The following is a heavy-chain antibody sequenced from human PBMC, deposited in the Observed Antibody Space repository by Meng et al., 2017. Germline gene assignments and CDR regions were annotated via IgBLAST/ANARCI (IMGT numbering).Heavy chain of an antibody. D-gene: IGHD5-12*01. Sequence: QVQLVQSGAEVKKPGSSVKVSCKASGGTFSSYTISWMRQAPGQGLEWMGRIIPILGIANYAQKFQGRVTITADKSTSTAYMELSSLRSEDTAVYYCARGHSGYDSVLFDYWGQGTLVTVSS. V-gene: IGHV1-69*02. CDR1: GGTFSSYT. CDR2: IIPILGIA. J-gene: IGHJ4*02. CDR3: ARGHSGYDSVLFDY.